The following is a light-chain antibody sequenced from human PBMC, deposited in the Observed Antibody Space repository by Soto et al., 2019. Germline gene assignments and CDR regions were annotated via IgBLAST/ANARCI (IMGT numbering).Light chain of an antibody. CDR3: QKYGYSFA. V-gene: IGKV3-20*01. CDR1: QSVSSRF. Sequence: EIVLTQSPGTLSLSPGERATLSCRASQSVSSRFLAWYQHKPGQGPRLLIYGTSSRATGIPDRFSGSGSGTDFTLTISRLEPEDFALYFCQKYGYSFAFGPGTKVDLK. CDR2: GTS. J-gene: IGKJ3*01.